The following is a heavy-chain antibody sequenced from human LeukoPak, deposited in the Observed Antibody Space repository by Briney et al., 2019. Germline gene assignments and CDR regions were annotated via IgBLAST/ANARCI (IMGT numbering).Heavy chain of an antibody. V-gene: IGHV3-30*03. D-gene: IGHD3-22*01. CDR2: ISYDGINK. J-gene: IGHJ3*02. CDR1: GFTFSSYG. Sequence: GGSLRLSCAASGFTFSSYGMHWVRQAPGKGLEWVAVISYDGINKYYADSVKGRFTISRDNSKNTLYLQMNSLRAEDTAVYYCARDAEYDSSGRNAFDIWGQGTMVTVSS. CDR3: ARDAEYDSSGRNAFDI.